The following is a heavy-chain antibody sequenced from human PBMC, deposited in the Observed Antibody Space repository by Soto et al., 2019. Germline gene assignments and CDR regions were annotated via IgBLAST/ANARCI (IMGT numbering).Heavy chain of an antibody. J-gene: IGHJ6*04. CDR1: GFTFSSYA. CDR3: AKDTYPSYYDILTGYSPDV. Sequence: ELQLLESGGGLVQPGGSLRLSCAASGFTFSSYAMSCVLQATGRGLEWVSAISGSGGSTSYADSVNGRFTISRDNSKNTLYLQMNSLRAEETAVYYCAKDTYPSYYDILTGYSPDVWGKGTTVTVSS. CDR2: ISGSGGST. D-gene: IGHD3-9*01. V-gene: IGHV3-23*01.